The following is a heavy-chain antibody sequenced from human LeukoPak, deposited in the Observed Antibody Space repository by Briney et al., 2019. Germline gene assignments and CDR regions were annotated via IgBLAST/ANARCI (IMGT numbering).Heavy chain of an antibody. CDR2: ISSSSTYI. J-gene: IGHJ3*02. Sequence: GGSLRLSCAASGFTFSSYSMNWVRQAPGKGLQWVSPISSSSTYIYYADSVKGRFTTSRDNAKNSLYLQMNSLRGEDTAVYYCARGDGATPPDVFDIWGQGAMVTVSS. CDR3: ARGDGATPPDVFDI. V-gene: IGHV3-21*01. D-gene: IGHD3-10*01. CDR1: GFTFSSYS.